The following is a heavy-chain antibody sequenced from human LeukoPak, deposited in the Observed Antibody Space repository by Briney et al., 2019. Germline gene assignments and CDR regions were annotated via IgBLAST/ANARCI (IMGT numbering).Heavy chain of an antibody. CDR2: IYTGGTT. CDR1: EFTVTTNY. V-gene: IGHV3-66*01. D-gene: IGHD4-11*01. J-gene: IGHJ4*02. CDR3: ARGRLGRYFDY. Sequence: PGESLRLSCAAFEFTVTTNYMIWVRQAPGKGLEWVSVIYTGGTTYVDSVKGRFTISRDNFKNTLFLEMNSLRAENTAVYYCARGRLGRYFDYWGQGTLVTVSS.